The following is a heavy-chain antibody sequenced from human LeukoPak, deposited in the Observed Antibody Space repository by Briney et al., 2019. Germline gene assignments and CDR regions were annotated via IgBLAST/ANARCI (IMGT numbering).Heavy chain of an antibody. CDR3: VRGEARDS. V-gene: IGHV3-48*04. J-gene: IGHJ4*02. D-gene: IGHD1-26*01. Sequence: GGSLRLSCAASGFTFSSYSMNWVRQAPGKGLEWVSYISSSSSTIYYADSVKGRFTISRDNSKNTVYLQMDSLRTEDTAVYYCVRGEARDSWGQGTLITVSS. CDR1: GFTFSSYS. CDR2: ISSSSSTI.